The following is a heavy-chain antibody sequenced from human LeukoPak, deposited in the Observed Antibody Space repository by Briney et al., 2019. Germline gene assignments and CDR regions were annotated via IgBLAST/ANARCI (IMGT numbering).Heavy chain of an antibody. CDR2: IYSGGST. D-gene: IGHD1-26*01. Sequence: PGGSLRLSCAASGFTVSSNYMSWVRQAPGKGVEWVSVIYSGGSTYYADSVTGRFTISRDNSKNTLYLQMNSLRAEDTAVYYCARDRVGATRYDAFDIWGQGTMVTVSS. CDR1: GFTVSSNY. J-gene: IGHJ3*02. V-gene: IGHV3-66*02. CDR3: ARDRVGATRYDAFDI.